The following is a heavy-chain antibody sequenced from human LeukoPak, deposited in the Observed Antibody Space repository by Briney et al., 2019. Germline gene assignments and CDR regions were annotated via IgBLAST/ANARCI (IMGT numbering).Heavy chain of an antibody. CDR3: ARHRAYSSSSPFDY. Sequence: PSETLSLTCTVSGGSISSYYWSWIRQPPGKGLEWIGFIYYTGSTHYNTFLKSRVTVSIDTSKNQFSLKLSAVTAADTAVYYCARHRAYSSSSPFDYWGQGTLVTVSS. J-gene: IGHJ4*02. CDR2: IYYTGST. D-gene: IGHD6-6*01. V-gene: IGHV4-59*08. CDR1: GGSISSYY.